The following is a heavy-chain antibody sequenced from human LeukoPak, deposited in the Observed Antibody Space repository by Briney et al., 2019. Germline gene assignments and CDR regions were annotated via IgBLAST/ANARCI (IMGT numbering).Heavy chain of an antibody. D-gene: IGHD1-7*01. J-gene: IGHJ6*03. CDR1: GGSISSSNYY. CDR2: IYYSGTT. V-gene: IGHV4-39*07. Sequence: SETLSLTCTVSGGSISSSNYYWGWIRQPPGKGLEWIGSIYYSGTTYYNPSLKSRVTISVDTSKNQFSLKLSSVTAADTAVYCCARDQFGGTTFYYYMDVWGKGTTVTISS. CDR3: ARDQFGGTTFYYYMDV.